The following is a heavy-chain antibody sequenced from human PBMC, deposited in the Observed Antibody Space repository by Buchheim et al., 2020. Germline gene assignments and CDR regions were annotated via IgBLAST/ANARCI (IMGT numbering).Heavy chain of an antibody. CDR2: ISSSGKTI. CDR1: GFTFSSYS. Sequence: EVQLVESGGGLVQPGGSLRLSCAASGFTFSSYSMNWVRQAPGKGLEWVSYISSSGKTIDYADSVKGRFTISRDNAKNSLSLQMNNLRDEDTAVYYCARLRGYSYGYADYWGQGTL. J-gene: IGHJ4*02. V-gene: IGHV3-48*02. CDR3: ARLRGYSYGYADY. D-gene: IGHD5-18*01.